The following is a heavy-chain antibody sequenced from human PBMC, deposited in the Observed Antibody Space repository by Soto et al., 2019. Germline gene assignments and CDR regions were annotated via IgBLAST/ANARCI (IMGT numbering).Heavy chain of an antibody. V-gene: IGHV4-34*01. CDR3: ARGLWGAAAANGPGKFQVANWFDP. CDR2: INHSGST. J-gene: IGHJ5*02. Sequence: NPSETLSLTCAVYGGSFSGYYWSWIRQPPGKGLEWIGEINHSGSTNYNPSLKSRVTISVDTSKNQFSLKLSSVTAADTAVYYCARGLWGAAAANGPGKFQVANWFDPWGQGTLVTVSS. D-gene: IGHD6-13*01. CDR1: GGSFSGYY.